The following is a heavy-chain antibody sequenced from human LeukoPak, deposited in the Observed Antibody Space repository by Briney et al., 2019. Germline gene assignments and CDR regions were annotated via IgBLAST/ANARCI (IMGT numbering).Heavy chain of an antibody. Sequence: SVKVSCKASGGTFSSYAISWVRQAPGQGLEWMGRIIPIFGTANYAQKFQGRVTITADKSTSTAYMELSSLRSEDTAVYYCASPYDYVWGAHYYMDAWGKGTTVTVSS. CDR1: GGTFSSYA. CDR2: IIPIFGTA. V-gene: IGHV1-69*06. D-gene: IGHD3-16*01. J-gene: IGHJ6*03. CDR3: ASPYDYVWGAHYYMDA.